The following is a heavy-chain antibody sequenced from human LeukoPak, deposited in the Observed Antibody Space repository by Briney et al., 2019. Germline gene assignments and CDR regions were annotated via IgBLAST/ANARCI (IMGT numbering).Heavy chain of an antibody. V-gene: IGHV3-30-3*01. CDR2: ISYDGSNK. J-gene: IGHJ4*02. CDR3: TRETSSRYFDY. CDR1: GFTFSSYA. Sequence: GGSLRLSCAASGFTFSSYAMHWVRQAPGKGLEWVAVISYDGSNKYYADSVKGRFTISRDNSKNTLYLQMNSLRAEDTAVYYCTRETSSRYFDYWGQGTLVTVSS.